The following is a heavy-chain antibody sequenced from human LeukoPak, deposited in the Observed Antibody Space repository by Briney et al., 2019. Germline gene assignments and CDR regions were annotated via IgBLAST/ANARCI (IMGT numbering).Heavy chain of an antibody. CDR1: GGSISSYY. CDR2: MYITGNT. Sequence: PSETLSLTCTVSGGSISSYYWSWIRQPAGKGLEWIGRMYITGNTNYNPSLKSRVTMSLDTSKNHSSLKLSSVTAADTAVYYCARDSTASSPWYFDLWGRGTLVTVSS. D-gene: IGHD2-21*02. CDR3: ARDSTASSPWYFDL. J-gene: IGHJ2*01. V-gene: IGHV4-4*07.